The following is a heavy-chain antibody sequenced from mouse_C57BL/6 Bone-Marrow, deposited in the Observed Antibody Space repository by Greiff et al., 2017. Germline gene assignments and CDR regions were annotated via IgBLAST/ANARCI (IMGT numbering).Heavy chain of an antibody. V-gene: IGHV7-1*01. Sequence: EVNVVESGGGLVQSGRSLRLSCATSGFTFSDFYMEWVRQAPGKGLEWIAASRNKANDYTTEYSASVKGRFIVSRDTSQSILYLQMNALRAEDTAIYYCARDAPPIYAMDYWGQGTSVTVSS. J-gene: IGHJ4*01. CDR3: ARDAPPIYAMDY. CDR2: SRNKANDYTT. CDR1: GFTFSDFY.